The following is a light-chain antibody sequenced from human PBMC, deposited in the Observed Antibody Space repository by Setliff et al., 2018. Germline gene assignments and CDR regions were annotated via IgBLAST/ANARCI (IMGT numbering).Light chain of an antibody. J-gene: IGLJ2*01. CDR1: SSDVGGYNY. Sequence: QSALAQPPSASGSPGQSVTISCTGTSSDVGGYNYVSWYQQHPGKAPKLMIYEVSKWPSGVPDRFSGSKSGNTASLTVSGLQAEDEADYYCSTWDDSLNGVVFGGGTKVTVL. V-gene: IGLV2-8*01. CDR2: EVS. CDR3: STWDDSLNGVV.